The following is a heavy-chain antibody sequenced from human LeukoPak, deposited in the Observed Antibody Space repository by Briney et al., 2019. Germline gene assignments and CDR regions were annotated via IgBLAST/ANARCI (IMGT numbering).Heavy chain of an antibody. CDR1: GGSISSGDYY. V-gene: IGHV4-30-4*08. D-gene: IGHD2-2*01. CDR2: IYYSGST. CDR3: ARVWYQLLAGWFDP. J-gene: IGHJ5*02. Sequence: PSETLSLTCTVSGGSISSGDYYWNWIRQPPGKGLEWIGYIYYSGSTYYNPSLKSRVTISVDTSKNQFSLKLSSVTAADTAVYYCARVWYQLLAGWFDPWGQGTLVTVSS.